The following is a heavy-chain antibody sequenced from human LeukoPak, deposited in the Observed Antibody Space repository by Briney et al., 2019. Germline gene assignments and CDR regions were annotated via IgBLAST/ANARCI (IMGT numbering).Heavy chain of an antibody. CDR2: IWYDGSNK. CDR1: GFTFSSYG. CDR3: ARSIAVAGPAEDYFDY. D-gene: IGHD6-19*01. J-gene: IGHJ4*02. Sequence: GGSLRLSCAASGFTFSSYGMHWVRPAPGKGLAWVAVIWYDGSNKYYADSVKGRFTISRDNSKNTLYLQMNSLRAEDTAVYYCARSIAVAGPAEDYFDYWGQGTLVTVSS. V-gene: IGHV3-33*01.